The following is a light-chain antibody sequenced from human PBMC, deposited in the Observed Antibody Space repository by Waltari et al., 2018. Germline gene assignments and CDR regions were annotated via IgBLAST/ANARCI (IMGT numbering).Light chain of an antibody. Sequence: SSELTQDPAVSVALGQTVRITCQGDSPRSYYASWYQQKAGQAPVLVMFGKNNRPSGIPDRFSGSSSGNTASLTITGVQAEDESDYYCNSRDSSGNLRLFGGGTKLTVL. V-gene: IGLV3-19*01. J-gene: IGLJ3*02. CDR3: NSRDSSGNLRL. CDR2: GKN. CDR1: SPRSYY.